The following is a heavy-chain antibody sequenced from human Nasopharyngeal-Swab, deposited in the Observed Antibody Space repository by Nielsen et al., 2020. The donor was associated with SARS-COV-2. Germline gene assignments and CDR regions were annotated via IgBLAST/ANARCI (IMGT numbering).Heavy chain of an antibody. CDR2: ISGSGGST. D-gene: IGHD2-2*01. CDR3: AKGGYCSSTSCYAGYYYYGMDV. Sequence: GESLKISCAASGFTFSSYAMSWVRQAPGKGLEWVSAISGSGGSTYYADSVKGRFTISRDNSKNTLYLQMNSLRAEGTAVYYCAKGGYCSSTSCYAGYYYYGMDVWGQGTTVTVSS. V-gene: IGHV3-23*01. J-gene: IGHJ6*02. CDR1: GFTFSSYA.